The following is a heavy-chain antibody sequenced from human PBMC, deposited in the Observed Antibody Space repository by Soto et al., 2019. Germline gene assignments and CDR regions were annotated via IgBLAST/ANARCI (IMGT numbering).Heavy chain of an antibody. CDR1: GGSFSGYY. V-gene: IGHV4-34*01. Sequence: TSETLSLTCAVYGGSFSGYYWSWIRQPPGKGLEWIGEINHSGSTNYNPSLKSRVTISVDTSKNQFSLKLSSVTAADTAVYYCARVRDAFDIWGQGTMVTVSS. J-gene: IGHJ3*02. CDR2: INHSGST. CDR3: ARVRDAFDI.